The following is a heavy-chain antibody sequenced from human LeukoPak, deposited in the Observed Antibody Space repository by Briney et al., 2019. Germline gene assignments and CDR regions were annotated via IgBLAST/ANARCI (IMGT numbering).Heavy chain of an antibody. CDR2: INSNSGGT. V-gene: IGHV1-2*02. CDR3: ARGGDYYGSGSYYSYYYYMDV. CDR1: GYTFTGYY. Sequence: AASVKVSCKASGYTFTGYYMHWVRQAPGQGLEWMGWINSNSGGTNYAQKFQGRVTMTSDTSISTAYMELRRLRSDDTAIYYCARGGDYYGSGSYYSYYYYMDVWGKGTTVTISS. D-gene: IGHD3-10*01. J-gene: IGHJ6*03.